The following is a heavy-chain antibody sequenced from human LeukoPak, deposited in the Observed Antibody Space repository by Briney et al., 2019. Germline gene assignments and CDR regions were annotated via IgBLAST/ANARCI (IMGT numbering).Heavy chain of an antibody. CDR2: IYYSGST. D-gene: IGHD1-14*01. V-gene: IGHV4-30-4*01. CDR3: ARIPNQSKYSIGNY. J-gene: IGHJ4*02. Sequence: PSQTLSLTCTVSGGSISSGDYYWSWIRQPPGKGLEWIGYIYYSGSTYYNPSLRSRVTISVDTSKNQFSLKLSSVTAADTAVYYCARIPNQSKYSIGNYWGQGTLVTVSS. CDR1: GGSISSGDYY.